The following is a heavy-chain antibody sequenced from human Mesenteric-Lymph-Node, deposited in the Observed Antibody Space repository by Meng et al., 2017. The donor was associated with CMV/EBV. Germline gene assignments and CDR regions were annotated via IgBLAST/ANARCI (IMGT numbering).Heavy chain of an antibody. Sequence: QVHLVESGGGLVKPGGSLRLSCAASGLSFSDYYMSWIRQAPGKGLEWVSYISSSGSTIXYADSVKGRFTISRDNAKKSLYLQMSSLRAGDTAVYYCARVKGLNDFWSGYTRYFDLWGRGTLVTVSS. CDR3: ARVKGLNDFWSGYTRYFDL. CDR2: ISSSGSTI. CDR1: GLSFSDYY. V-gene: IGHV3-11*04. D-gene: IGHD3-3*01. J-gene: IGHJ2*01.